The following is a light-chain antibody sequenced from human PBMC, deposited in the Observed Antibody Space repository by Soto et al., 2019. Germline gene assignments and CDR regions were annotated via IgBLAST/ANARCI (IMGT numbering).Light chain of an antibody. V-gene: IGLV2-14*03. CDR3: SSYTTKSTVV. J-gene: IGLJ2*01. Sequence: QSALTQPASVSGSPGQSITISCTGTSSDVGYYNYVSWYQHHPGKAHKLIIYDVSNRPSGVSNRFSGSNSGNTASLTISGLQAEDESDYYCSSYTTKSTVVFGGGTKLTVL. CDR1: SSDVGYYNY. CDR2: DVS.